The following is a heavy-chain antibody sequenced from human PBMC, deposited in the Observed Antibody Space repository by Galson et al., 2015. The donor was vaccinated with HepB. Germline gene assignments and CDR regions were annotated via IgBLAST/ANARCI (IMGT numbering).Heavy chain of an antibody. CDR2: IYSGGST. Sequence: SLRLSCAASGFTASSNYMSWVRQAPGKGLEWVSVIYSGGSTYYADSVKGRFTISRDNSKNTLYLQMNSLRAEDTAVYYCARDSSKYCGGDCSVYWGQGTLVTVSS. D-gene: IGHD2-21*02. CDR3: ARDSSKYCGGDCSVY. J-gene: IGHJ4*02. V-gene: IGHV3-53*01. CDR1: GFTASSNY.